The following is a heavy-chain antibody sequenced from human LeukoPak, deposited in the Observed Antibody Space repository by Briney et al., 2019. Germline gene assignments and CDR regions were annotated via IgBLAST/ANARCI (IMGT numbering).Heavy chain of an antibody. V-gene: IGHV3-21*01. CDR3: ARGGIAGRPVYYYYMDV. J-gene: IGHJ6*03. Sequence: PGGSLRLSCAASGFTFSSYTIHWVRQAPGKGLEWVSSISAVSTYIYYADSVKGRFTISRDSVEKAAYPELSGLTAHDTAIYYCARGGIAGRPVYYYYMDVWGKGTTVTVSS. CDR2: ISAVSTYI. CDR1: GFTFSSYT. D-gene: IGHD6-6*01.